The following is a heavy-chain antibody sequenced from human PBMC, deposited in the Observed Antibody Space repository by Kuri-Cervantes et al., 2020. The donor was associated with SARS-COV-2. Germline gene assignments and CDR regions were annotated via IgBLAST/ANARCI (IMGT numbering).Heavy chain of an antibody. Sequence: GGALTLSCAASGFTFNTYWMTWVRQAPGKGLESVANIKQDGSEKYYVDSVKGRFTISRDNAKNSLYLQMNSLRAEDTAVYYCAREEVVPAAVRGYCYRYGMGVWGQGTTVTVSS. CDR1: GFTFNTYW. V-gene: IGHV3-7*04. D-gene: IGHD2-2*01. J-gene: IGHJ6*02. CDR2: IKQDGSEK. CDR3: AREEVVPAAVRGYCYRYGMGV.